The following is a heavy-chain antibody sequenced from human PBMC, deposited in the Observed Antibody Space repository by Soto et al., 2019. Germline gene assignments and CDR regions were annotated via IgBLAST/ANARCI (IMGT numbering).Heavy chain of an antibody. CDR1: GGSISSYY. Sequence: ASETLSLTCTVSGGSISSYYWSWIRQPPGKGLEWIGYIYYSGSTNYNPSPKSRVTISVDTSKNQFSLKLSSVTAADTAVYYCARMGPLRSAPGRFDYWGQGTLVTVSS. D-gene: IGHD4-17*01. CDR2: IYYSGST. CDR3: ARMGPLRSAPGRFDY. V-gene: IGHV4-59*01. J-gene: IGHJ4*02.